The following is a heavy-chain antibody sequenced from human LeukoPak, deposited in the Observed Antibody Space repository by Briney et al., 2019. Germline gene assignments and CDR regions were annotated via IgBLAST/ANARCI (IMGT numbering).Heavy chain of an antibody. CDR2: ISGSGGST. Sequence: GGSLRLSCAASGFTFSSYAMSWVRQAPGKGLEGVSAISGSGGSTYYADSVKGRFTISRDNSKNTLYLQMNSLRAEDTAVYYCAKHSRSSIDAFDIWGQGTMVTVSS. CDR1: GFTFSSYA. D-gene: IGHD6-6*01. CDR3: AKHSRSSIDAFDI. J-gene: IGHJ3*02. V-gene: IGHV3-23*01.